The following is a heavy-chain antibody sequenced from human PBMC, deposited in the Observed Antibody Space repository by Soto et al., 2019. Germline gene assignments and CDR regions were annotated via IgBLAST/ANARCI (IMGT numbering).Heavy chain of an antibody. V-gene: IGHV3-33*01. Sequence: GGSLRLSCAASGFTFSSYGMHWVRQAPGKGLEWVAVIWYDGSNKYYADSVKGRFTISRDNSKNTLYLQMNSLRAEDTAVYYCAREGSYYGSGSYLRYWGQGTLVTVSS. CDR2: IWYDGSNK. CDR1: GFTFSSYG. CDR3: AREGSYYGSGSYLRY. D-gene: IGHD3-10*01. J-gene: IGHJ4*02.